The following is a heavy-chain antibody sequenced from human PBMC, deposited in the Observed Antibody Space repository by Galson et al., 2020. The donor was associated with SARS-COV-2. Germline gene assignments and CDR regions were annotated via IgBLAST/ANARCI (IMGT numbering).Heavy chain of an antibody. CDR1: GYSITRDNW. V-gene: IGHV4-4*02. J-gene: IGHJ6*03. Sequence: SETLSLTCTQSGYSITRDNWWRWVRQAPGKGLAWIGEIYRSESTNYNPSFKSRVTITIDKSKNQFYLKLASVTAADTAVYFCARVGFFSMDVWGKGTTVIASS. D-gene: IGHD3-10*01. CDR2: IYRSEST. CDR3: ARVGFFSMDV.